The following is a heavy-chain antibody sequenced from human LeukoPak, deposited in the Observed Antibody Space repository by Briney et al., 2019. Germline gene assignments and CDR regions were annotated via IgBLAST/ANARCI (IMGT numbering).Heavy chain of an antibody. CDR1: GGTFSSYA. CDR2: IIPIFGIA. CDR3: ARDLRDGYNYFQH. Sequence: GASVKVSCKASGGTFSSYAISWVRQAPGQGLEWMGGIIPIFGIANYAQKFQGRVTITADESTSTAYMELSSLRSEDTAVYYCARDLRDGYNYFQHWGQGTLVTVSS. J-gene: IGHJ1*01. D-gene: IGHD5-24*01. V-gene: IGHV1-69*01.